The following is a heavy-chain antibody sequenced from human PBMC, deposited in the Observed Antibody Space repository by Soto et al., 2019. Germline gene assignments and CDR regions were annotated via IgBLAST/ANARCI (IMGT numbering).Heavy chain of an antibody. V-gene: IGHV3-11*06. J-gene: IGHJ5*02. CDR2: ISSSSSYT. D-gene: IGHD6-6*01. CDR3: ARVRTSSTYNWFDP. Sequence: QVQLVESGGGLVKPGGSLRLSCAASGFTFSDYYMSWIRQAPGKGLEWVSYISSSSSYTNYADSVKGRFNISRDNAKNSLYMQMNSLRAEDTAVYYCARVRTSSTYNWFDPWGQGTLVTVSS. CDR1: GFTFSDYY.